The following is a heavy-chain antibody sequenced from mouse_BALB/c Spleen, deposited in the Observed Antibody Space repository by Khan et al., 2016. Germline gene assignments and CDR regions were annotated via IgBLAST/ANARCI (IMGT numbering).Heavy chain of an antibody. J-gene: IGHJ2*01. CDR3: ARLGSSGTWTNYFDY. Sequence: QIQLVQSGPELKKPGETVKISCKASGYTFTNYGMNWVKQAPGKGLKWMGWINTNTGEPTYAEEFKGRLVFSLETSASSACLQINNLKNEDTATXFRARLGSSGTWTNYFDYWGQGTTLTVSS. CDR2: INTNTGEP. V-gene: IGHV9-3*02. D-gene: IGHD1-1*01. CDR1: GYTFTNYG.